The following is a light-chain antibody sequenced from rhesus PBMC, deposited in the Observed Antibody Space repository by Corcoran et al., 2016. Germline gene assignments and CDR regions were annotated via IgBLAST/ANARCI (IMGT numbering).Light chain of an antibody. Sequence: DIQMTQSPSSLSASVGDRVTISCRASQDISDWLAWYQQKPGKTPKLLIYRASGLETGVPSRFSGDGSGTVFTLTISSLQPEDIATYYCPQHGTSPYSFSQGTKVEIK. CDR1: QDISDW. CDR3: PQHGTSPYS. CDR2: RAS. J-gene: IGKJ2*01. V-gene: IGKV1-69*01.